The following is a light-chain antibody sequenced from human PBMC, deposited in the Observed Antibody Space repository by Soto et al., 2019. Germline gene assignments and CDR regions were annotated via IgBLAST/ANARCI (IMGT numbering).Light chain of an antibody. CDR3: QQYNNWPRT. V-gene: IGKV3-15*01. CDR1: QNVFSN. CDR2: GAS. J-gene: IGKJ1*01. Sequence: TASPATLSVYPKERAPLYCMASQNVFSNLAWYQQKPGQAPRLLIYGASSRATGIPPRFSGSGSGTEFTLTISSLQSEDFAVYYCQQYNNWPRTSGQGTKADIK.